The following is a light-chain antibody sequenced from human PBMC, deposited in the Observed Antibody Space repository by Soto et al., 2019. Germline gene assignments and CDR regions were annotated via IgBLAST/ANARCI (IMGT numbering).Light chain of an antibody. CDR2: GAS. J-gene: IGKJ1*01. V-gene: IGKV3-20*01. CDR1: QIVSSSY. Sequence: EIVLTQSPGTLSLSPGERATLSCRASQIVSSSYLAWYQQKPGQAPRLLIYGASSRATGIPDRFSGSGSGTDFTLTISRLEPEYFAMYYCHQYCSSPETFGQGTKVEIK. CDR3: HQYCSSPET.